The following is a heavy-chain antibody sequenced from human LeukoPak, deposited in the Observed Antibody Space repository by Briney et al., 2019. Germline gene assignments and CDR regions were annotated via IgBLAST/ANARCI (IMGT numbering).Heavy chain of an antibody. CDR3: ARDRGIAARTSSFDY. V-gene: IGHV3-20*04. Sequence: GALRLSCAASGFTFDDYGMNWVRQAPGKGLEWVSGINWNGGSTGYADSVKGRFTISRDNAKNSLYLQLNSLRAEDTALYYCARDRGIAARTSSFDYWGQGTLVTVSS. CDR2: INWNGGST. CDR1: GFTFDDYG. J-gene: IGHJ4*02. D-gene: IGHD6-6*01.